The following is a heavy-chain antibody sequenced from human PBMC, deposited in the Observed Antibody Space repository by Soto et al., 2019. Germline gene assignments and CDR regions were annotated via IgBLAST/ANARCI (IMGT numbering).Heavy chain of an antibody. CDR3: AKEMPRLTTVGEAYGMDG. CDR2: ISYDGSNK. D-gene: IGHD4-17*01. V-gene: IGHV3-30*18. CDR1: GFTFSSYG. J-gene: IGHJ6*02. Sequence: PGGSLRLSCAASGFTFSSYGMHWVRQAPGKGLEWVAVISYDGSNKYYADSVKGRFTISRDNSKNTLYLQMNSLRAEDTAVYYCAKEMPRLTTVGEAYGMDGWGQGTTVTV.